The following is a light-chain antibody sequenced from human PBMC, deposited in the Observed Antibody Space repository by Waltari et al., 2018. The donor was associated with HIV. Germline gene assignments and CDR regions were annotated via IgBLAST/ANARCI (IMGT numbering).Light chain of an antibody. CDR1: SSDVGGYNL. CDR3: TSYAGSNIFVV. CDR2: EVT. V-gene: IGLV2-8*01. Sequence: QSALTQPPSASGSPAQSVTISCTGTSSDVGGYNLVSWFQHHPGKAPTRIIFEVTKRPSGVPDRFSGSKSGNTATLTVSGLQAEDEADYYCTSYAGSNIFVVFGGGTKLTVL. J-gene: IGLJ2*01.